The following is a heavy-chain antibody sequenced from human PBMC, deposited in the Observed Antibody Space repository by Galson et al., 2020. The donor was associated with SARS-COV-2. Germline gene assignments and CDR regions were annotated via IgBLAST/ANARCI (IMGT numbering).Heavy chain of an antibody. CDR1: GFTVSSNY. Sequence: GGSLRLSCAASGFTVSSNYMSWVRQAPGKGLEWVSVIYSGGSTYYADSVKGRFTISRDNSKNTLYLQMNSLRAEDTVVYYCARPAAGNYYYGMDVWGQGTTVTVSS. J-gene: IGHJ6*02. V-gene: IGHV3-53*01. CDR3: ARPAAGNYYYGMDV. D-gene: IGHD6-13*01. CDR2: IYSGGST.